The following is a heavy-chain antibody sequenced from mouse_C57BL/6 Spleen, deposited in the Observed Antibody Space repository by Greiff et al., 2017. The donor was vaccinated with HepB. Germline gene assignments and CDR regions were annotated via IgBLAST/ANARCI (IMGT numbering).Heavy chain of an antibody. CDR3: ARRGGMDY. CDR1: GYTFTSYW. CDR2: IDPSDSYT. Sequence: VQLQQPGAELVMPGASGKLSCKASGYTFTSYWMHWVKQRPGQGLEWIGEIDPSDSYTNYNQKFKGKSTLTVDKSSSTAYMQLSSLTSEDSAVYYCARRGGMDYWGQGTSVTVSS. V-gene: IGHV1-69*01. J-gene: IGHJ4*01.